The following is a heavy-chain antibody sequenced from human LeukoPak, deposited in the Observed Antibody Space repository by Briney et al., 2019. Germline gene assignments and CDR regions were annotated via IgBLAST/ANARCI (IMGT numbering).Heavy chain of an antibody. CDR2: IYTSGST. CDR3: TTQLGLLAGLDY. J-gene: IGHJ4*02. CDR1: GGSISSGSYY. Sequence: SETLSLTCTVSGGSISSGSYYWTWIRPPAGKGLEWIGRIYTSGSTNYNPSLRSRVTISLDTSNNQFSLNLHSVTAADTAVYYCTTQLGLLAGLDYWGQGTRVTVSS. D-gene: IGHD6-19*01. V-gene: IGHV4-61*02.